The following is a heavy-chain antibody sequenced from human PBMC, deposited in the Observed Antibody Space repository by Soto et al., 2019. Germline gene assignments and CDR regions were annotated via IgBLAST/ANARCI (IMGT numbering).Heavy chain of an antibody. CDR3: ARDSWYFDV. V-gene: IGHV3-74*01. Sequence: TEGTLRPSCGASVFTVTNFWMHWVRQVPGKGLVWVSRIDTSGTSTSYADSVKGRFTISRDNAKSTVTLQMNSLRAEDTGVYYCARDSWYFDVWSQGSLVTVSS. CDR1: VFTVTNFW. CDR2: IDTSGTST. J-gene: IGHJ4*02. D-gene: IGHD6-13*01.